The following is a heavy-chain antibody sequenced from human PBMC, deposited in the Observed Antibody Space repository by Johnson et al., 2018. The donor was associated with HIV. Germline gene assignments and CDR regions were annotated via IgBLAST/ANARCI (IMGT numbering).Heavy chain of an antibody. J-gene: IGHJ3*02. V-gene: IGHV3-30*02. Sequence: QMQLVESGGGAVQPGGSLRLSCAASGFSFSNYGMHWVRQAPVKGLEWVAFIRYDGSNKYYADSVKGRFTISRDNSKNTLYLQMNSLKTEDTAVYYCTTTEMVRGGSSYALDIWGQGTMVTVSS. CDR3: TTTEMVRGGSSYALDI. CDR1: GFSFSNYG. D-gene: IGHD3-10*01. CDR2: IRYDGSNK.